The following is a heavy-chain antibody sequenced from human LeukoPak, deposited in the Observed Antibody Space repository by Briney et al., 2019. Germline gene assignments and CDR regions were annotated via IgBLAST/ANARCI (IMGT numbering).Heavy chain of an antibody. Sequence: SQTLSLTCTVSGGSISSGGYYWSWIRQHPGKGLEWIGYIYYSGSTYYNPSLKSRVTISVDTSKNQFSLKLSSVTAADTAVYYCARDSSGYSSLDYWGQGTLVTVSS. V-gene: IGHV4-31*03. CDR1: GGSISSGGYY. J-gene: IGHJ4*02. D-gene: IGHD3-22*01. CDR2: IYYSGST. CDR3: ARDSSGYSSLDY.